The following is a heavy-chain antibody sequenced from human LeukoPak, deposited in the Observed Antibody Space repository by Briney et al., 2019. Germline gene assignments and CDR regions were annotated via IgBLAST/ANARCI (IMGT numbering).Heavy chain of an antibody. Sequence: SETLSLTCTVSGGSISSGGYYWSWIRQPPGKGLEWIGYIYHSGSTYYNPSLKSRVTISVDRSKNQFSLKLSSVTAADTAVYYCARVRHVDTAMVRWGQGPLVTVSS. CDR2: IYHSGST. CDR1: GGSISSGGYY. J-gene: IGHJ4*02. D-gene: IGHD5-18*01. V-gene: IGHV4-30-2*01. CDR3: ARVRHVDTAMVR.